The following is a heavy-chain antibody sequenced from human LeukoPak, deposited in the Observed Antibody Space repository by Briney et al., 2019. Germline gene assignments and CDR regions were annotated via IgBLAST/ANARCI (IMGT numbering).Heavy chain of an antibody. J-gene: IGHJ4*02. Sequence: ASVKVSCKASGGTFSSYAISWVRQAPGQGLEWMGGIIPIFGTANYAQKFQGRVTITADESTSTAYMELSSLRSEDTAVYYCARDRESIAAAGTSGFDYWGQGTLVTVSS. CDR2: IIPIFGTA. CDR1: GGTFSSYA. D-gene: IGHD6-13*01. CDR3: ARDRESIAAAGTSGFDY. V-gene: IGHV1-69*01.